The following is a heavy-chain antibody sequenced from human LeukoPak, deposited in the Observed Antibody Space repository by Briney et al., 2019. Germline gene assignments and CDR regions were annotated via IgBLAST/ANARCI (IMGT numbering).Heavy chain of an antibody. J-gene: IGHJ6*03. Sequence: SETLSLTCTVSCGSISSYYWSWIRQPPGKGLEWIGYIYYSGSTNYNPSLKSRVTISVDTSKNQFSLKLSSVTAADTAVYYCARVRYCSSTSCYTAYYYYYMDVWGKGTTVTVSS. CDR2: IYYSGST. CDR3: ARVRYCSSTSCYTAYYYYYMDV. CDR1: CGSISSYY. V-gene: IGHV4-59*01. D-gene: IGHD2-2*02.